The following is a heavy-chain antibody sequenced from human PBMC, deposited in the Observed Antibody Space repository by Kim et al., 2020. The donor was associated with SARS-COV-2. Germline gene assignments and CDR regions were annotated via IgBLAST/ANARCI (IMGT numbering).Heavy chain of an antibody. CDR2: ISGSGGST. CDR1: GFTFSSYA. J-gene: IGHJ6*02. D-gene: IGHD2-2*01. CDR3: AKDRYARWVVTYGMDV. Sequence: GGSLRLSCAASGFTFSSYAMSWVRQAPGKGLEWVSAISGSGGSTYYADSVKGRFTISRDNSKNTLYLQMNSLRAEDTAVYYCAKDRYARWVVTYGMDVWGQGTTVTVSS. V-gene: IGHV3-23*01.